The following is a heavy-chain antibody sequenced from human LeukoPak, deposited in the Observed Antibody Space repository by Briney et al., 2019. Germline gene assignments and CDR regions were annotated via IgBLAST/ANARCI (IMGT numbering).Heavy chain of an antibody. V-gene: IGHV3-74*01. Sequence: PGGSLRLSCAASGFTFSIFWMHWVRRALGKGPVWVSRINSDGSSTDYADSVKGRFTISRDNAKNTLYLQMNSLRTEDTAVYYCARRWAVAAVDYWGQGTLVTVSS. D-gene: IGHD6-19*01. J-gene: IGHJ4*02. CDR2: INSDGSST. CDR3: ARRWAVAAVDY. CDR1: GFTFSIFW.